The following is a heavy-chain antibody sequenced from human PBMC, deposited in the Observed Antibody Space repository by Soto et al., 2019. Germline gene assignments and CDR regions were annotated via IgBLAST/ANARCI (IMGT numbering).Heavy chain of an antibody. CDR3: AKDPKWELGRPEYYFDY. Sequence: PGGSLRLSCAASGFTFSSYGMHWVRQAPGKGLEWVAVISYDGSNKYYADSVKGRFTISRDNSKNTLYLQMNSLRAEDTAVYYCAKDPKWELGRPEYYFDYWGQGTLVTVSS. CDR1: GFTFSSYG. J-gene: IGHJ4*02. CDR2: ISYDGSNK. D-gene: IGHD1-26*01. V-gene: IGHV3-30*18.